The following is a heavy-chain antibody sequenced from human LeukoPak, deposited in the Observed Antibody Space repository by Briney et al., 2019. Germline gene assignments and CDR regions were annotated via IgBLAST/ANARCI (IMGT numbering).Heavy chain of an antibody. CDR2: INPNSGGT. CDR1: AYTFTVYY. Sequence: ASVKVSCKASAYTFTVYYMHWVRQAPGQGLGWVGWINPNSGGTNYAQKFQGRVTMTRGTSISTAYMELSRLRSDDTAVYYCARVDGSGSYFDYWGQGTLVTVSS. CDR3: ARVDGSGSYFDY. D-gene: IGHD3-10*01. V-gene: IGHV1-2*02. J-gene: IGHJ4*02.